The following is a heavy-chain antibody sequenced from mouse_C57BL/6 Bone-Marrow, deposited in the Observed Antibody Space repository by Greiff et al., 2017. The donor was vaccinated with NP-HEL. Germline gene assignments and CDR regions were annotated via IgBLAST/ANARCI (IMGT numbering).Heavy chain of an antibody. V-gene: IGHV1-81*01. CDR3: ARDPVGLCD. D-gene: IGHD1-1*02. J-gene: IGHJ3*01. CDR1: GYTFTSYG. CDR2: IYPRSGNT. Sequence: VQLQQSGAELARPGASVKLSCKASGYTFTSYGISWVKQSPGKGLEWIGEIYPRSGNTYYNEKFKGKATLTADNTSSTAYSELSSLTSADTAVYCCARDPVGLCDWGQGTLVTVSA.